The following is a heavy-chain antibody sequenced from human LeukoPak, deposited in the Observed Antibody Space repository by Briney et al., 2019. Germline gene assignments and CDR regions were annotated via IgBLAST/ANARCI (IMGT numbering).Heavy chain of an antibody. D-gene: IGHD2-15*01. V-gene: IGHV4-61*01. Sequence: SETLSLTCTVSGGSVSSGSYYWSWIRQPPGKGLEWIGYIYYSGSTNYNPSLKSRVTISVDTSKNQFSLKLSSVTAADTAVYYCARGVVVVAAYFDYWGRGTLVTVSS. CDR2: IYYSGST. CDR1: GGSVSSGSYY. CDR3: ARGVVVVAAYFDY. J-gene: IGHJ4*02.